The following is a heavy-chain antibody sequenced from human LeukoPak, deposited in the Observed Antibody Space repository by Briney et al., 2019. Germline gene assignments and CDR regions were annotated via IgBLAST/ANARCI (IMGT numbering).Heavy chain of an antibody. D-gene: IGHD6-13*01. CDR2: ISSSSSYI. Sequence: PGGSLRLSCAASGFTFSSYWMNWVRQAPGKGLEWVSSISSSSSYIYYADSVKGRFTISRDNAKNSLYLQMNSLRAEDTAVYYCASAQQLEKIGAFDIWGQGTMVTVSS. CDR1: GFTFSSYW. CDR3: ASAQQLEKIGAFDI. V-gene: IGHV3-21*01. J-gene: IGHJ3*02.